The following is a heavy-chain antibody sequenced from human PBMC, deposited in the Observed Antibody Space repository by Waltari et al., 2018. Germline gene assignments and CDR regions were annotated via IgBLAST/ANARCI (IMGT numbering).Heavy chain of an antibody. CDR1: GFHFSHYA. D-gene: IGHD6-13*01. V-gene: IGHV3-23*01. Sequence: EVQLLESGGDLVQPGGSLRLSCAGSGFHFSHYAMPWVRQAPGEGLEWVSSISGSGDNTYYADSVKGRFIISRDNSRNTVSLQMNILRAEDTAVYYCAKDRVAAANTPYYFHYWGQGTLVTVSS. CDR2: ISGSGDNT. CDR3: AKDRVAAANTPYYFHY. J-gene: IGHJ4*02.